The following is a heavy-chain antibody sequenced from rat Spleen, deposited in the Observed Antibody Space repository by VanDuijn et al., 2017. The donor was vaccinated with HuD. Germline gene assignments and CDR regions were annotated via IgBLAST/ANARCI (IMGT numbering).Heavy chain of an antibody. CDR1: GFSLTSNG. CDR2: ISTGGNT. D-gene: IGHD1-12*03. V-gene: IGHV2S12*01. CDR3: ATQHYYDGYYRDY. Sequence: QVQLKESGPGLVQPSQTLSLTCTVSGFSLTSNGVSWVRQPPGKGLEWIAAISTGGNTYYNSGLKSRLGISRDTSKSQVFLKMNSLQTEDTAIYFCATQHYYDGYYRDYWGQGVMVTVSS. J-gene: IGHJ2*01.